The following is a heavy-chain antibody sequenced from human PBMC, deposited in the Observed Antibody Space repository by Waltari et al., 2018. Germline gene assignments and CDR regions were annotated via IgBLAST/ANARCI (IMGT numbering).Heavy chain of an antibody. CDR3: ATGPGHYYDRGRDI. V-gene: IGHV1-69-2*01. J-gene: IGHJ3*02. CDR1: GYTFTDYY. D-gene: IGHD3-22*01. Sequence: EVQLVQSGAEVKKPGATVKISCKASGYTFTDYYMHWVQQAPGKGLGWMGRVDPEDGETIYAEKFQCRVTITADTSTDTAYMELSSLRSEDTAVYYCATGPGHYYDRGRDIWGQGTMVTVSS. CDR2: VDPEDGET.